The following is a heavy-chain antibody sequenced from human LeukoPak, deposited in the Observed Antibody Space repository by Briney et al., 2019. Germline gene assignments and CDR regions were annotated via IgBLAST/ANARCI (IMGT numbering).Heavy chain of an antibody. D-gene: IGHD3-22*01. CDR1: GYSFTSYW. CDR2: IYPGDSDT. CDR3: ARRFHYGSSGYYYEAPFDY. Sequence: GESLKISCKGSGYSFTSYWIGWVRQMPGKGLEWMGIIYPGDSDTRYSPSFQGQVTISADKSISTAYLQWSSLKASDTAMYYCARRFHYGSSGYYYEAPFDYWGQGTLVTVSS. V-gene: IGHV5-51*01. J-gene: IGHJ4*02.